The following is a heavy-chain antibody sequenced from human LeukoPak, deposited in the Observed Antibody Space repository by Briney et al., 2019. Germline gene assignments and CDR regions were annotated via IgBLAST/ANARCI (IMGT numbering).Heavy chain of an antibody. J-gene: IGHJ6*02. CDR1: GGSISSYY. Sequence: SETLSLTCTVSGGSISSYYWSWIRQPPGKGLEWIGYIYYGGSTNYNPSLKSRVTISVDTSKNQFSLKLSSVTAADTAVYYCASQAYCSGGSCSSDRNHYYYGMDVWGQGTTVTVSS. V-gene: IGHV4-59*12. CDR3: ASQAYCSGGSCSSDRNHYYYGMDV. CDR2: IYYGGST. D-gene: IGHD2-15*01.